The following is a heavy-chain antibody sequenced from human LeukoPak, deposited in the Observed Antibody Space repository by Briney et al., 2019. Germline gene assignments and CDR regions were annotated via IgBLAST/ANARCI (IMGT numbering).Heavy chain of an antibody. CDR1: GFGVSDYY. J-gene: IGHJ4*02. Sequence: GGSLRLSCAASGFGVSDYYTTWIRQSPGKGLEWFAVVGNSDNYIDHADSVRGRLTISRDDARNSVYLQMTSLRVDDTAIYYCAREQWFRFDYWGQGVQVTVSS. D-gene: IGHD3-22*01. CDR3: AREQWFRFDY. V-gene: IGHV3-11*01. CDR2: VGNSDNYI.